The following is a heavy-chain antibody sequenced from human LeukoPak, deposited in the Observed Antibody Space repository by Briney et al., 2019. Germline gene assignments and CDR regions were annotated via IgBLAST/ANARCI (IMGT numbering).Heavy chain of an antibody. CDR1: GFTFSSYA. D-gene: IGHD4-23*01. Sequence: GGSLRLSCAASGFTFSSYAMHWVRQAPGKGLEWVAVISYDGSNKYYADSVKGRFTISRDNSENTLYLQMNSLRAEDTAVYYCARDGTRGTVVTRGFDYWGQGTLVTVSS. V-gene: IGHV3-30*14. CDR2: ISYDGSNK. J-gene: IGHJ4*02. CDR3: ARDGTRGTVVTRGFDY.